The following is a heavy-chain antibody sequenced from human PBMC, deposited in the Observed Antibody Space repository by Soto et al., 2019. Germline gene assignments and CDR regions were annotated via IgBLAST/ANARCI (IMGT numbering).Heavy chain of an antibody. CDR1: GGSFSDFY. CDR3: ATYGMDV. V-gene: IGHV3-11*06. CDR2: ISTDSSNT. J-gene: IGHJ6*02. Sequence: LRLSCFVSGGSFSDFYMRWIRKAPGKGMEWVSHISTDSSNTKYGDSVKGRFTVSRDNAKRSLYLQMNSLRVEDTGIYYCATYGMDVWGQGTPVIVSS.